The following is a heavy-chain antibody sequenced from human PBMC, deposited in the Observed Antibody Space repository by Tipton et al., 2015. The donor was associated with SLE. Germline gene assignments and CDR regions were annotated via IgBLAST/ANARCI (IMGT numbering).Heavy chain of an antibody. J-gene: IGHJ4*02. V-gene: IGHV4-34*01. CDR3: ARRHYSGPFDS. CDR1: GGSFSGYF. D-gene: IGHD5-12*01. Sequence: TLSLTCAVYGGSFSGYFWSWIRQLPDKGLEWIGEINHSGTTNCNPSLKSQVTISVDTSKDQFSLKLSSVTAADTAVYYCARRHYSGPFDSWGQGTLVTVSS. CDR2: INHSGTT.